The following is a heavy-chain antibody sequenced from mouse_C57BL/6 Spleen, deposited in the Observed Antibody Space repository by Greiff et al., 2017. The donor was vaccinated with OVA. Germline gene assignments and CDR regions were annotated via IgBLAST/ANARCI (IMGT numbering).Heavy chain of an antibody. J-gene: IGHJ2*01. D-gene: IGHD2-2*01. CDR1: GYAFSSSW. CDR3: AREGKSTMVTTYYCDY. CDR2: IYPGDGDT. V-gene: IGHV1-82*01. Sequence: VQLQQSGPELVKPGASVKISCKASGYAFSSSWMNWVKQRPGKGLEWIGRIYPGDGDTNYNGKFEGKATLTADKSSSTAYMQLSSLTSEDSAVYFCAREGKSTMVTTYYCDYWGQGTTLTVSS.